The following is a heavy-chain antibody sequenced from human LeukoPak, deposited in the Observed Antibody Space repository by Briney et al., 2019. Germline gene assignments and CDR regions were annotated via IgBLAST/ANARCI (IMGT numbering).Heavy chain of an antibody. D-gene: IGHD6-19*01. J-gene: IGHJ6*03. CDR3: ARAGVQWQRPRDYYYYYMDV. V-gene: IGHV4-4*07. CDR2: IYSSGST. Sequence: PSETLSLTCTVSGDSISSYFWTWIRQPAGKGLEWIGRIYSSGSTNYNPSPKSRVTISVDKSRNQFSLKLSSVTAADTAVYYCARAGVQWQRPRDYYYYYMDVWGKGPTVTVSS. CDR1: GDSISSYF.